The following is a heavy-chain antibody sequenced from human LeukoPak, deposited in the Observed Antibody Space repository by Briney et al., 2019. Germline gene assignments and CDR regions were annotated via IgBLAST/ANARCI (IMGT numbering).Heavy chain of an antibody. D-gene: IGHD3-16*01. J-gene: IGHJ6*02. CDR1: GGTFSSYP. CDR2: ITPIFGAA. V-gene: IGHV1-69*06. CDR3: ASFVMILRYYGLDV. Sequence: RASVKVSCKASGGTFSSYPFTWVRQAPGQGLEWMGEITPIFGAANYAQTFQGRVTMTEDTSTDTAYMELSSLTSEDTAVYYCASFVMILRYYGLDVWGQGTTVTVSS.